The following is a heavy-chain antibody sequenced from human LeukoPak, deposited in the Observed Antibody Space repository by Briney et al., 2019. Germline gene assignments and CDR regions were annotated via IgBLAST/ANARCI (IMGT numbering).Heavy chain of an antibody. Sequence: PGGSLRLSCAASGFTLRNYWIHWVRQTPGEGLMCVSRICPDGRTTTYADSVKGRFTISRDSAKHTLYVPMTGLRAEYTAVYYCARDGNGNYGKCVPWGQGTVDSVST. CDR2: ICPDGRTT. D-gene: IGHD1-7*01. CDR1: GFTLRNYW. J-gene: IGHJ5*02. V-gene: IGHV3-74*03. CDR3: ARDGNGNYGKCVP.